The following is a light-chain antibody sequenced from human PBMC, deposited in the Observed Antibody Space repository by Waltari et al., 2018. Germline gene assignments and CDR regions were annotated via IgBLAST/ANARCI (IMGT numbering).Light chain of an antibody. CDR2: AAS. CDR3: QQSYSSPRT. V-gene: IGKV1-39*01. Sequence: DIQMTQSPSPLPASAGDRVTITCRASHSITSNLSWYQQKPGKAPKLLIYAASSLQSGVPSRFSARGSGTDFTLTISSLQREDFATYYCQQSYSSPRTFGQGTKVEVK. J-gene: IGKJ1*01. CDR1: HSITSN.